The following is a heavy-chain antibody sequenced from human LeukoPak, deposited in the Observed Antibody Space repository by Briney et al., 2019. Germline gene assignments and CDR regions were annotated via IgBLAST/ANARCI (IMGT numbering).Heavy chain of an antibody. Sequence: GASVKVSCKASGDTFSSYAISWVRQAPGQGLEWVGGIIPIFGTANYAQKFKGRVTITADESTSTAYMELSRLRAEDTAVYCCARGGGRKVALWGRGTLVTVSS. CDR3: ARGGGRKVAL. D-gene: IGHD3-16*01. CDR2: IIPIFGTA. CDR1: GDTFSSYA. J-gene: IGHJ5*02. V-gene: IGHV1-69*13.